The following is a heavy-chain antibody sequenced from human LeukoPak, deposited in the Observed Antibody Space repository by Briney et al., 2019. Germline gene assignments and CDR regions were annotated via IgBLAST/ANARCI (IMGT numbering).Heavy chain of an antibody. CDR3: ARGEDGDYYFQH. Sequence: PSETLSLTCTVSGDSINNYYWSWIRQPAGKGLEWIGRIYSTGSTNYNPSLKSRVTMSVDTSKNQFSLKLSSVTAADTAVYYCARGEDGDYYFQHWGQGTLVTVSS. J-gene: IGHJ1*01. V-gene: IGHV4-4*07. D-gene: IGHD4-17*01. CDR2: IYSTGST. CDR1: GDSINNYY.